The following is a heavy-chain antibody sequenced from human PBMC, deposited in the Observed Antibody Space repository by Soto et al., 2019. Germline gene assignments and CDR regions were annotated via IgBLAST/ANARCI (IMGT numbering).Heavy chain of an antibody. V-gene: IGHV1-3*01. J-gene: IGHJ4*02. Sequence: QVQLVQSGAEVKKPGASVKVSCKASGYTFTSYAMHWVRQAPGQGLEWMGWINVGNGNTKYSQKFQGRVTITRDTSASTAYMELSSLRSEDTAVYYCARSIVVVTAADYWGQGTLVTVSS. CDR1: GYTFTSYA. CDR3: ARSIVVVTAADY. CDR2: INVGNGNT. D-gene: IGHD2-21*02.